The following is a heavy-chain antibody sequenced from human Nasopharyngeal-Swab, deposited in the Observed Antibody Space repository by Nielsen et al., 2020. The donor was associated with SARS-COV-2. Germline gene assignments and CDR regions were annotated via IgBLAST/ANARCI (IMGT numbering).Heavy chain of an antibody. CDR3: ARGGVVVVAATLYYYYGMDV. CDR2: IAHDASNK. Sequence: VRQAPGKGLEWVAFIAHDASNKYYADSVKGRFTISRDNSKNTLYLQMNSLRAEDTAVYYCARGGVVVVAATLYYYYGMDVWGQGTTVTVSS. V-gene: IGHV3-30*03. J-gene: IGHJ6*02. D-gene: IGHD2-15*01.